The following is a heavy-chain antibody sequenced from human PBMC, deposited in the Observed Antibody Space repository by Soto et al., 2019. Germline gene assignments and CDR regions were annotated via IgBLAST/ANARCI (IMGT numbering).Heavy chain of an antibody. CDR2: IIPIFGTA. CDR1: GGTFSSYA. Sequence: SVKVSCKASGGTFSSYAISWVRQAPGQGLEWMGGIIPIFGTANYAQKFQGRVTITADKSTSTAYMELSSLRSEDTAVYYCERGTEHYYDSSGYYSGKYYFDYWGQGTLVTVSS. CDR3: ERGTEHYYDSSGYYSGKYYFDY. J-gene: IGHJ4*02. D-gene: IGHD3-22*01. V-gene: IGHV1-69*06.